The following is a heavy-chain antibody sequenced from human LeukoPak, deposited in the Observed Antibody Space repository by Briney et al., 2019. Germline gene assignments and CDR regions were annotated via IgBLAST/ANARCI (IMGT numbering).Heavy chain of an antibody. CDR1: GGSISSSNW. Sequence: PSGTLSLTCAVSGGSISSSNWWSWVRQPPGKGLEWIGEIYHSGSTNYNPSLKSRVTISVDKSKNQFSLKPSSVTAADTAVYYCARQPACSSTSCYTGPSDYWGQGTLVTVSS. D-gene: IGHD2-2*02. V-gene: IGHV4-4*02. CDR3: ARQPACSSTSCYTGPSDY. CDR2: IYHSGST. J-gene: IGHJ4*02.